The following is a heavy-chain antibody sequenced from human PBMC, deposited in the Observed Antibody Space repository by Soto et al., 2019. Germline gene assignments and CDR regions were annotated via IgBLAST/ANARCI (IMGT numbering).Heavy chain of an antibody. D-gene: IGHD3-3*01. J-gene: IGHJ4*02. CDR1: GFTFDDYA. CDR2: ISWNSGSI. CDR3: AKDISDFWSGPFDY. V-gene: IGHV3-9*01. Sequence: PGGSLRLSCAASGFTFDDYAMQWVRQAPGKGLEWVSGISWNSGSIGYADSVKGRFTISRDNAKNSLYLQMNSLRAEDTALYYCAKDISDFWSGPFDYWGQGTLVTVSS.